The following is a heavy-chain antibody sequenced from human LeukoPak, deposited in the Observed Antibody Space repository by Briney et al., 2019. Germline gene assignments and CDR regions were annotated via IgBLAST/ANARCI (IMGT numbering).Heavy chain of an antibody. CDR1: GGSISSSSYY. D-gene: IGHD3-3*01. Sequence: SETLSLTCTVSGGSISSSSYYWGWIRQPPGKGLEWIGSIYYSGSTYYNPSLKSRVTISVDTSKNQFSPKLSSVTAADTAVYYCARHSRDYDSWSGYSDYWGQGTLVTVSS. V-gene: IGHV4-39*01. J-gene: IGHJ4*02. CDR2: IYYSGST. CDR3: ARHSRDYDSWSGYSDY.